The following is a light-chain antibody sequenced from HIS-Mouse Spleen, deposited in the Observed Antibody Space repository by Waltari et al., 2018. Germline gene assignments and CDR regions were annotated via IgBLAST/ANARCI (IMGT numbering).Light chain of an antibody. CDR3: CSYAGSYTGV. Sequence: QSALTQPRSVSGSPGQSVTISCTGTSSDVGGYNYVSWYQQHPGKAPKLMIYDVSTRPSGVLDRFSGSKSGITASLTISGLQAEDEADYYCCSYAGSYTGVFGTGTKVTVL. J-gene: IGLJ1*01. V-gene: IGLV2-11*01. CDR1: SSDVGGYNY. CDR2: DVS.